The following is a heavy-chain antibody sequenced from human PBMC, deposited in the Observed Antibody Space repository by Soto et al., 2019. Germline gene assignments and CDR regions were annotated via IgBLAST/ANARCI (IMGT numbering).Heavy chain of an antibody. CDR1: GFTFRSYA. V-gene: IGHV3-30-3*01. Sequence: GGSLRLSCAASGFTFRSYAMHWVRQAPGKGLEWVAGISYDGSNKYYAESVKGRFTISRDNSKNTLYLQLSSLRTEDTAVYYCATLGGITIFGVVVNNWFDPWGQGTLVTVSS. J-gene: IGHJ5*02. CDR3: ATLGGITIFGVVVNNWFDP. CDR2: ISYDGSNK. D-gene: IGHD3-3*01.